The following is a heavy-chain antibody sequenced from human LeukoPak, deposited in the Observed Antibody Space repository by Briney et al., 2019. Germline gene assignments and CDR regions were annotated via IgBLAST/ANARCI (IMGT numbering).Heavy chain of an antibody. CDR3: AGTYYYDSSGYYYWYFDL. Sequence: SETLSLTCTVSGGSISGSVYYWGWIRQPPGKGLEWIGSICYNGNTYYNPSLKSRVTISVDTSKNQFSLKLSSVTAADTAVYYCAGTYYYDSSGYYYWYFDLWGRGTLVTVSS. CDR2: ICYNGNT. CDR1: GGSISGSVYY. D-gene: IGHD3-22*01. V-gene: IGHV4-39*07. J-gene: IGHJ2*01.